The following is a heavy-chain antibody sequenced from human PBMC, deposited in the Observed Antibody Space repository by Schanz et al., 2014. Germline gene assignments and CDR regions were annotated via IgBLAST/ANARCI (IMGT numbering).Heavy chain of an antibody. CDR1: GFTVRSNY. D-gene: IGHD3-22*01. Sequence: EVQLVESGGGLVQPGGSLRLYCAASGFTVRSNYMSWLRQAPGKGLEWVAVTYSGGSTYYADSVKGRFTISRENSKNTLYLQMNSLRAEDTAMYYCARYYETSYYPLYYCDYWGQGTLVTVSS. CDR3: ARYYETSYYPLYYCDY. V-gene: IGHV3-66*01. J-gene: IGHJ4*02. CDR2: TYSGGST.